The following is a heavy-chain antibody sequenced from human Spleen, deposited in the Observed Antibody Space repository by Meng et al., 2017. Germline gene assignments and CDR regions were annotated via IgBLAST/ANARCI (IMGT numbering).Heavy chain of an antibody. V-gene: IGHV4-39*07. CDR3: VRVAAAGYFDF. J-gene: IGHJ4*02. D-gene: IGHD6-13*01. Sequence: RQEWGPGLGKPSETLSLTCTVLGDSISTTTYHWGWIRQPPGQRLEWIGSMFSTGSIYYNPSLQSRVTLSVHTSKNQFSLKLSSVTAADTAMYFCVRVAAAGYFDFWGQGTLVTVSS. CDR1: GDSISTTTYH. CDR2: MFSTGSI.